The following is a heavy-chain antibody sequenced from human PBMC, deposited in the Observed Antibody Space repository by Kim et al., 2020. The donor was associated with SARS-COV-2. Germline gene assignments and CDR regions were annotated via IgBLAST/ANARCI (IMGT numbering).Heavy chain of an antibody. V-gene: IGHV3-23*01. CDR1: GFTFSSYA. J-gene: IGHJ5*02. CDR3: AKETYYYDSSGYGVNWFDP. Sequence: GGSLRLSCAASGFTFSSYAMSWVHQAPGKGLEWVSSISGSGGSTYYADSVKGRFTISRDNSKNTLYLQMNSLRAEDTAVYYCAKETYYYDSSGYGVNWFDPWGQGTLVTVSS. D-gene: IGHD3-22*01. CDR2: ISGSGGST.